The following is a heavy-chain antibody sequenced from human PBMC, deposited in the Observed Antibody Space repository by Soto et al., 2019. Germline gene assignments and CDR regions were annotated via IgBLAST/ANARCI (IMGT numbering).Heavy chain of an antibody. D-gene: IGHD6-13*01. Sequence: PGGSLRLSCAASGFTVSSTYAMSWVRQAPGKGLEWVSGISSSGTSTYYADSVKGRFTISRDNSKNTLYLQMNSLRAEDTAVYYCAKDGRSSTWLFDYWGQGTPVTVS. CDR3: AKDGRSSTWLFDY. CDR1: GFTVSSTYA. V-gene: IGHV3-23*01. CDR2: ISSSGTST. J-gene: IGHJ4*02.